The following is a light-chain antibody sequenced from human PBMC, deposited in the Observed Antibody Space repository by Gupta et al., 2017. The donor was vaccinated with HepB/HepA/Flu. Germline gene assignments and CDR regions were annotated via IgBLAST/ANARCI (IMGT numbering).Light chain of an antibody. J-gene: IGKJ3*01. Sequence: EIVLTQSPATLSLSPGERATLSCRASQSVSSYLAWYQQKPGQAPRLLIYDASNRATGIPARFSGSGSGTDFTLTSSSRETEDFAVYYVQHRSNSLTFAPETKVDIK. CDR3: QHRSNSLT. CDR1: QSVSSY. CDR2: DAS. V-gene: IGKV3-11*01.